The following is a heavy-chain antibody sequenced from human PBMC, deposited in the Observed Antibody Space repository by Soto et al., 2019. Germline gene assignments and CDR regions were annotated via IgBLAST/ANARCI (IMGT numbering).Heavy chain of an antibody. D-gene: IGHD6-13*01. J-gene: IGHJ6*02. CDR2: IIPIVGTG. Sequence: SVKVSCKASGGSFSSYAISWVRQAPGQGLEWMGGIIPIVGTGNYAQNFQGRVTITADESTSTAYMELSSLRSEDTAMYYCARDLRAAGRPGMDVWGQG. V-gene: IGHV1-69*13. CDR3: ARDLRAAGRPGMDV. CDR1: GGSFSSYA.